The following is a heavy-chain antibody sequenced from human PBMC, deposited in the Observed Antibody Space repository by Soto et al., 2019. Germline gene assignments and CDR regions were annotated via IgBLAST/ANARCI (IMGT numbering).Heavy chain of an antibody. V-gene: IGHV1-18*04. J-gene: IGHJ4*02. Sequence: QVQLVQSGAEVKKPGASVKVSCKASGYTFTSYGISWVRQAPGQGLEWMGWISAYNGNTNYAQKLQGRVTITTDTSTSTAYMELRSLRSDDTAVYYCARDLPYSGYDSGTYYFDYWGQGTLVTVSS. CDR1: GYTFTSYG. CDR3: ARDLPYSGYDSGTYYFDY. CDR2: ISAYNGNT. D-gene: IGHD5-12*01.